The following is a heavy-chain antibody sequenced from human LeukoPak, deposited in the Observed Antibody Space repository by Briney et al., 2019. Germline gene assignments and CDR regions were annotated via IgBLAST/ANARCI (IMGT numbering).Heavy chain of an antibody. CDR1: GGSFSGYY. CDR2: IYYSGST. V-gene: IGHV4-59*01. D-gene: IGHD3-10*01. J-gene: IGHJ4*02. CDR3: ARGPYGYVDY. Sequence: PSETLSLTCAVYGGSFSGYYWSWIRQPPGKGLEWIGYIYYSGSTNYNPSLKSRVTISVDTSKNQFSLKLSSVTAADTAVYYCARGPYGYVDYWGQGTLVTVSS.